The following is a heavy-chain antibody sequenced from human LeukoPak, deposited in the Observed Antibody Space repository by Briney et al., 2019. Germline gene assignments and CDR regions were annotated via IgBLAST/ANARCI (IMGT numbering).Heavy chain of an antibody. V-gene: IGHV1-8*01. CDR1: GYTFTIYD. J-gene: IGHJ3*02. D-gene: IGHD3-22*01. CDR2: MNPNSGNT. CDR3: AVPYYYDSSDDAFDI. Sequence: ASVKVSCKASGYTFTIYDINWVRQATGQGLEWMGWMNPNSGNTGYAQKFQGRVTMTRNTSISTAYMELSSLRSEDTAVYYCAVPYYYDSSDDAFDIWGQGTMVTVSS.